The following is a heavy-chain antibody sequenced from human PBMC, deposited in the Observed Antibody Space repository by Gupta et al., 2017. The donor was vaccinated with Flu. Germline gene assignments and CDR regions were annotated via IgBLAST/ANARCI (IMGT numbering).Heavy chain of an antibody. J-gene: IGHJ4*02. CDR3: TRPGTGNYFPT. Sequence: QLVQSGGGLVQPGGSLILSCAPSGFPFSGSSIHWVRQASGKGLEWVGRIRDKAYSYATQFAASVEGRFTLSRDDSKNTAYLQMNSLKTEDTAVYYCTRPGTGNYFPTWGQGTLVTVSS. V-gene: IGHV3-73*02. CDR1: GFPFSGSS. CDR2: IRDKAYSYAT. D-gene: IGHD7-27*01.